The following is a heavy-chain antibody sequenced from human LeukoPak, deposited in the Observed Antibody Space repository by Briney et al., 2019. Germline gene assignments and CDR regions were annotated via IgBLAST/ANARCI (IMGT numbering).Heavy chain of an antibody. CDR3: ARAFSRTSLRGVTSTFFDY. CDR2: IKQDGSEK. CDR1: GFTFSSYW. Sequence: GGSLRLSCAASGFTFSSYWMSWVRQAPGKGLEWVANIKQDGSEKYYVDSVKGRFTISRDNAKNSLYLQMNSLRAEDTAVYYCARAFSRTSLRGVTSTFFDYWGQGTLVTVSS. V-gene: IGHV3-7*01. J-gene: IGHJ4*02. D-gene: IGHD2-2*01.